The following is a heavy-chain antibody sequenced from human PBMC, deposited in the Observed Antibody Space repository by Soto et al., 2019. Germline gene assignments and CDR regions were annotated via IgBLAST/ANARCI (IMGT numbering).Heavy chain of an antibody. J-gene: IGHJ5*02. CDR2: IYYSGST. D-gene: IGHD5-12*01. Sequence: QVQLQESGPGLVKPSQTLSLTCTVSGGSITSSGYYWSWIRQLPGKGLEWIGCIYYSGSTYYNPSLMSEVTISVDTSKNQFSLKVRSVTAADTAVYYCARTSGYADPWGQGTPVTVSS. CDR3: ARTSGYADP. CDR1: GGSITSSGYY. V-gene: IGHV4-31*01.